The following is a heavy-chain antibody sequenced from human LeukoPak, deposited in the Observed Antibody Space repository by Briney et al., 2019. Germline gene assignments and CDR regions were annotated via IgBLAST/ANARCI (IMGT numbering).Heavy chain of an antibody. D-gene: IGHD3-3*01. CDR1: GGSFSGYY. V-gene: IGHV4-34*01. J-gene: IGHJ4*02. CDR3: ARYAFWSGYYIG. CDR2: INHSGST. Sequence: SEALSLTCAVYGGSFSGYYWSWIRQPPGKGLEWIGEINHSGSTNYNPSLKSRVTISVDTSKNQFSLKLSSVTAADTAVYYCARYAFWSGYYIGWGQGTLVTVSS.